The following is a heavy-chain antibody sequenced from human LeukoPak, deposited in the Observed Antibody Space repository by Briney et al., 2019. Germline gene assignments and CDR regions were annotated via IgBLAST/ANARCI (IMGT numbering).Heavy chain of an antibody. CDR1: GYTFTSYG. J-gene: IGHJ4*02. CDR3: TKNMAGSDWNFYVY. V-gene: IGHV1-18*01. D-gene: IGHD6-19*01. Sequence: GASVKVSCKASGYTFTSYGIIWVRQAPGQGLQWMGWISAHNGNTNYAQKLQGRVTMTTDTSTSTVYMDLRSLRSDDTAVYYCTKNMAGSDWNFYVYWGRGTLATVSS. CDR2: ISAHNGNT.